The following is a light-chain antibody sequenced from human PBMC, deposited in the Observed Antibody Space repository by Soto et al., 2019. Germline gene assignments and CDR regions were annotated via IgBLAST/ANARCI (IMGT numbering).Light chain of an antibody. J-gene: IGKJ4*01. V-gene: IGKV3-11*01. CDR3: QQGNKRASLT. CDR2: DAS. Sequence: EIVLTQSPATLSLSPGERATLSCRASQSASSYLAWYQQKPGQAPRLLIYDASNRATGIPARFSGSGSGTDFTLNISSLEAEDFAVYYCQQGNKRASLTFRGGTKVEIK. CDR1: QSASSY.